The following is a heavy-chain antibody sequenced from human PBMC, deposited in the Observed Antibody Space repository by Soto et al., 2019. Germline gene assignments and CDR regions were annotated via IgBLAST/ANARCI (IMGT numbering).Heavy chain of an antibody. D-gene: IGHD2-15*01. V-gene: IGHV3-23*05. CDR3: ANRGLVGAGRLFAY. J-gene: IGHJ4*02. Sequence: GGSLRLSCAASGFTFSSYGMHWVRQAPGKGLEWVSAISTGGGNTYYADSVKGRFTISRDNSKNTLYLQMNSLRAEDTAVYYCANRGLVGAGRLFAYWGRGTLVTVSS. CDR1: GFTFSSYG. CDR2: ISTGGGNT.